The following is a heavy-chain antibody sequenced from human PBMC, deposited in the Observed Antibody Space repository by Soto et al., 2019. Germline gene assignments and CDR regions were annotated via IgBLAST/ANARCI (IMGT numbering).Heavy chain of an antibody. J-gene: IGHJ4*02. D-gene: IGHD3-22*01. V-gene: IGHV4-34*01. CDR2: INHSGST. Sequence: PSETLSLTCAVYGGSFSGYYWGWIRQPPGKGLEWIGEINHSGSTNYNPSLKSRVTISVDTSKNQFSLKLSSVTAADTAVYYCARMTVREGYSIKYDSSGYFDYWGQGTLVTVSS. CDR1: GGSFSGYY. CDR3: ARMTVREGYSIKYDSSGYFDY.